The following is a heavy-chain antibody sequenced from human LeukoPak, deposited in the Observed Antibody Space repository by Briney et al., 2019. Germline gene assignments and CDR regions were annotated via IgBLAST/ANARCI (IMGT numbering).Heavy chain of an antibody. D-gene: IGHD6-19*01. CDR3: ARREVAGTRWFDP. CDR1: GYSISSGYY. Sequence: SETLSLTCTVSGYSISSGYYWGWIRQPPGKGLEWIGSIYHSGSTYYNPSLKSRVTISVDTSKNQFSLKLSSVTAADTAVYYCARREVAGTRWFDPWGQGTLVTVSS. CDR2: IYHSGST. J-gene: IGHJ5*02. V-gene: IGHV4-38-2*02.